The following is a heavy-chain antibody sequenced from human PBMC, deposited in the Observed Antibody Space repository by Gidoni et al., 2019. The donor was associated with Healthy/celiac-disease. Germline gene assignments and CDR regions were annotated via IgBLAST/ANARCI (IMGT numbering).Heavy chain of an antibody. CDR3: ARTIGNYYYYGMDV. V-gene: IGHV2-26*01. J-gene: IGHJ6*02. CDR2: IFSNDEK. CDR1: GFSLSNARMG. Sequence: QVTLKESGPVLVKPTETRTLTCTVSGFSLSNARMGVSWIRQPPGKALEWLAHIFSNDEKSSSTSLKSRLTISKDTSKSQVVLTMTNMDPVDTATYYCARTIGNYYYYGMDVWGQGTTVTVSS.